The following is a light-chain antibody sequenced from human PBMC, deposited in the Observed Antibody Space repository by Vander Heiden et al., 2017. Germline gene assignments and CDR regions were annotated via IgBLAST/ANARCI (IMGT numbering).Light chain of an antibody. V-gene: IGLV1-44*01. J-gene: IGLJ3*02. Sequence: QSVLTQAPSASGTPGQRVTISCSGSSSNIGSNTVNWYQQLPGTAPQLLIYSNNQRPSGVPDRFSGSKSGTSASLAISGLQSEDEADYYCAAWDDSLNGWVFGGGTKLTVL. CDR1: SSNIGSNT. CDR3: AAWDDSLNGWV. CDR2: SNN.